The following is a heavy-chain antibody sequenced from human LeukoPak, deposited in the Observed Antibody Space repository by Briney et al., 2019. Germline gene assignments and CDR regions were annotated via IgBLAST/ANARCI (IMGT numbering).Heavy chain of an antibody. V-gene: IGHV3-30*04. CDR2: ISYDGSNK. J-gene: IGHJ4*02. D-gene: IGHD5-24*01. CDR1: GFTFSSYA. CDR3: ARGAPRDGYNLADY. Sequence: GGSLRLSCAASGFTFSSYAMHWVRQAPGKGLDWVAVISYDGSNKYYADPVKGRFTISRDNSKNTLYLQMNSLRAEDTAVYYCARGAPRDGYNLADYWGQGTLVTVSS.